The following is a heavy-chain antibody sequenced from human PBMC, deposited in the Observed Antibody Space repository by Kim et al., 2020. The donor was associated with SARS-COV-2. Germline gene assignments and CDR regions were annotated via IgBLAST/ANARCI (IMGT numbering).Heavy chain of an antibody. CDR2: IWYDGSNK. J-gene: IGHJ6*02. CDR1: GFTFSSYG. V-gene: IGHV3-33*01. D-gene: IGHD6-19*01. CDR3: AREGQWLVLYYYYGMDV. Sequence: GGSLRLSCAASGFTFSSYGMHWVRQAPGKGLEWVAVIWYDGSNKYYADSVKGRFTIPRDNSKNTLYLQMNSLRAEDTAVYYRAREGQWLVLYYYYGMDVWGQGTTVTVSS.